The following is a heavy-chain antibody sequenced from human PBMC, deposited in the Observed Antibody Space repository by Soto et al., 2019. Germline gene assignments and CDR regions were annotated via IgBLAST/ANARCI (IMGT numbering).Heavy chain of an antibody. CDR2: ISGSGGST. J-gene: IGHJ3*02. CDR3: AKVGGCYGSSGYYAFDI. CDR1: GFTFSSYA. V-gene: IGHV3-23*01. Sequence: GGSLRLSCAASGFTFSSYAMSWVRQAPGKGLEWVSAISGSGGSTYYADSVKGRFTISRDNSKNTLYLQMNSLRAEDTGVYYCAKVGGCYGSSGYYAFDIWGQGTMVTVSS. D-gene: IGHD3-22*01.